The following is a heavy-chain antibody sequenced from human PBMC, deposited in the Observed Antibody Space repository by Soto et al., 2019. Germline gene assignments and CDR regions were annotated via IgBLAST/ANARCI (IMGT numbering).Heavy chain of an antibody. V-gene: IGHV4-30-4*08. CDR3: ARDEQSTGPMDV. D-gene: IGHD2-8*02. J-gene: IGHJ6*02. Sequence: SETLSLTYTVSGGSSSSGGYYCSWIRQHPGKGLEWIGYIYYSGSTYYNPSLKSRVTISVDTSKNQFSLKLSSVTAADTAVYYCARDEQSTGPMDVWGQGTTVTVSS. CDR1: GGSSSSGGYY. CDR2: IYYSGST.